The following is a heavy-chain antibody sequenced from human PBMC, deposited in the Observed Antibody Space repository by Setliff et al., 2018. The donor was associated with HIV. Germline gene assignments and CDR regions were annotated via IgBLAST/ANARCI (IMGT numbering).Heavy chain of an antibody. Sequence: TLSLTCAVSGGSIGIHYWSWIRQPPGKGLEWIGTVYHTGSTIYNPSLQSRVIMSVDTSRNQFSLNVNSLTAADTAVYFCARWGDGYNSYDFWGQGTLVTVSS. J-gene: IGHJ4*02. CDR3: ARWGDGYNSYDF. CDR2: VYHTGST. D-gene: IGHD5-12*01. V-gene: IGHV4-59*11. CDR1: GGSIGIHY.